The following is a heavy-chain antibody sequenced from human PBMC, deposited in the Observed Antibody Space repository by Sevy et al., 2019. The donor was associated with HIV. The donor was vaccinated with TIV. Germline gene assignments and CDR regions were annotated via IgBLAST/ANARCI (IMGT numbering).Heavy chain of an antibody. CDR2: IYSDSNT. D-gene: IGHD3-3*01. CDR3: AKGLILEWSWYGMDV. J-gene: IGHJ6*02. V-gene: IGHV3-53*01. CDR1: GFNVSSNY. Sequence: GGSLRLSCAASGFNVSSNYMSWVRQAPGKGLEWVSVIYSDSNTYYADTVKGRFTISRDNSKNTLYLQMKSLRAEDTAVYYCAKGLILEWSWYGMDVWGQGTTVTVSS.